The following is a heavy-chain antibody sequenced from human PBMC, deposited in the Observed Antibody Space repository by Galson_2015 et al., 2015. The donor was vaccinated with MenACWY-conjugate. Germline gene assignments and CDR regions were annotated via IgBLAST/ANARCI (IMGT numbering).Heavy chain of an antibody. CDR3: ARLGGNYRTTSHFDY. V-gene: IGHV3-74*01. D-gene: IGHD1-26*01. J-gene: IGHJ4*02. CDR1: GFTFSTYW. Sequence: SLRLSCAAPGFTFSTYWMHWVRQAPGKGLVWVSRINSDGRSTSYADSVKGRFTISRDNAKNTLYLQMNSLRAEDTAVYYCARLGGNYRTTSHFDYWGQGTLVTVSS. CDR2: INSDGRST.